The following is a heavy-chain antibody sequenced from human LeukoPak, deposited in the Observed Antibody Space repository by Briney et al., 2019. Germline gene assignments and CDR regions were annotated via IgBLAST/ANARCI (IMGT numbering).Heavy chain of an antibody. J-gene: IGHJ4*02. V-gene: IGHV1-46*01. CDR3: ARGVGHDYGDYPGFYFDY. Sequence: ASVKVSCKASGYTFTSYYMHWVRQAPGQGLEWMGIINPSGGSTSYAQKFQGRVTMTRDTSTSTVYMELSSLRSEDTAVYYCARGVGHDYGDYPGFYFDYWGQGTLVTVSS. D-gene: IGHD4-17*01. CDR1: GYTFTSYY. CDR2: INPSGGST.